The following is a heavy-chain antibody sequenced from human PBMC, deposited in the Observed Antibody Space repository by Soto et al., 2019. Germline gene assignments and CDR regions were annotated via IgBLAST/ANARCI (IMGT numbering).Heavy chain of an antibody. D-gene: IGHD3-3*01. CDR1: GGSVNGYY. CDR2: INHTGVT. CDR3: ANRITVFGLLIPPFDP. J-gene: IGHJ5*02. Sequence: TSETLSLTCAVYGGSVNGYYWNWIRQPPGKGLEWIVEINHTGVTHYNPSLKSRVTMSVDTSKNQFSLRLSSVTAADTAIYYCANRITVFGLLIPPFDPWGQGTQVTVSS. V-gene: IGHV4-34*01.